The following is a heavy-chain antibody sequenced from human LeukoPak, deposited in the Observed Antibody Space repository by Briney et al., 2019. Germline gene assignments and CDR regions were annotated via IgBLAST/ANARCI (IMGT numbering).Heavy chain of an antibody. J-gene: IGHJ3*02. CDR1: GFTFSGSS. V-gene: IGHV3-73*01. Sequence: GGSLKLSCAASGFTFSGSSIHWVRQASGKGLEWVGRIRSKASSYATAYSASVKGRFTISRDDSKNTAYLQMNSLKTEDTAVYYCTRYCSSTSCSPDAAFDIWGQGTMVTVSS. CDR3: TRYCSSTSCSPDAAFDI. CDR2: IRSKASSYAT. D-gene: IGHD2-2*01.